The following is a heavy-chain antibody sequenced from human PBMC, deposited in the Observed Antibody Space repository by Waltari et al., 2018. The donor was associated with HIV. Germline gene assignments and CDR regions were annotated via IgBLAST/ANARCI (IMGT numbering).Heavy chain of an antibody. J-gene: IGHJ4*02. Sequence: EVQLVQSGAEVKEPGESLKIYCQGSGYNFNIFWIARVRQMPGKGLEWMWIIFPGDSDTRYSPSFQGQVTISADKSITTAYLQWTTLRASDTAMYYCARGAVRSTLFYFDFWAQGTLVTVSS. CDR2: IFPGDSDT. V-gene: IGHV5-51*03. D-gene: IGHD2-15*01. CDR3: ARGAVRSTLFYFDF. CDR1: GYNFNIFW.